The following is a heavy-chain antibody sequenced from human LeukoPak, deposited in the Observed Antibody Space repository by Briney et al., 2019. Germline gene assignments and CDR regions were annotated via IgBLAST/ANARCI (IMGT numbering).Heavy chain of an antibody. CDR1: GYTFIDYY. V-gene: IGHV1-2*02. CDR3: ASEQEWLNR. D-gene: IGHD5-12*01. Sequence: ASVKVSCKASGYTFIDYYMHWVRQAPGQGLEWMGWINPKSGDTKYAQRFQDRVTMTRDRSINTAYMELSRLRSEDTAVYCCASEQEWLNRWGQGTLVTVSS. CDR2: INPKSGDT. J-gene: IGHJ4*02.